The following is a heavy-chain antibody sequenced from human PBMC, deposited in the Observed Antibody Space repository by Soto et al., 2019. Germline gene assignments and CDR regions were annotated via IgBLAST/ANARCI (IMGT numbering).Heavy chain of an antibody. J-gene: IGHJ4*02. V-gene: IGHV4-4*07. Sequence: SETLSLTCIVSGVSISTYHWSWIRQPAGKGLEWIGRMHTSGSTNYNPSLKSRVSMSVDTSKSHFSLKVSSVTAADTAVYYCARDEYGYGDSYDSWGQGTLVTVSS. CDR2: MHTSGST. CDR1: GVSISTYH. D-gene: IGHD5-12*01. CDR3: ARDEYGYGDSYDS.